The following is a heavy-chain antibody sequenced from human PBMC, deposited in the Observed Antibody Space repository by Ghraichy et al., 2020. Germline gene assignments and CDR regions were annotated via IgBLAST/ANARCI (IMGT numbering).Heavy chain of an antibody. D-gene: IGHD6-19*01. CDR1: GFTFSSTG. CDR2: ISASGGGT. J-gene: IGHJ2*01. Sequence: GGSLRLSCAASGFTFSSTGMSWVRQSPGKGLEWVSSISASGGGTYYADSVKGRFTISRDNTKNTLYLQTNSLRAEDTAVYYCAHIAVTGHWYFDLWGRGTLVTVSS. CDR3: AHIAVTGHWYFDL. V-gene: IGHV3-23*01.